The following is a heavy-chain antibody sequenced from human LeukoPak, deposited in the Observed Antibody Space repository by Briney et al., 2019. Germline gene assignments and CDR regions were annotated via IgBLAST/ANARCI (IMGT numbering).Heavy chain of an antibody. D-gene: IGHD6-6*01. CDR1: GYTFTSYA. J-gene: IGHJ6*02. Sequence: SVKVSCKASGYTFTSYAMNWVRQAPGQGLEWMGGIIPIFGTANYAQKFQGRVTITADESTSTAYMELSSLRSEDTAVYYCARVSSSYYYYGMDVWGQGTTVTVSS. V-gene: IGHV1-69*13. CDR3: ARVSSSYYYYGMDV. CDR2: IIPIFGTA.